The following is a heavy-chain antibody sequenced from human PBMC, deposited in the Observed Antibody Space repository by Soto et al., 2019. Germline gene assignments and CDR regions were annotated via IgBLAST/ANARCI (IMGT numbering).Heavy chain of an antibody. CDR2: IYPGDSDT. Sequence: SLKISCKGSGYSFTSYWIGWVRQMPGKGLEWMGIIYPGDSDTRYSPSFQGQVTISADKSISTAYLQWSSLKASDTAMYYCARRPLHCTNGVCLYYFDYWGQGTLVTVSS. CDR3: ARRPLHCTNGVCLYYFDY. V-gene: IGHV5-51*01. D-gene: IGHD2-8*01. CDR1: GYSFTSYW. J-gene: IGHJ4*02.